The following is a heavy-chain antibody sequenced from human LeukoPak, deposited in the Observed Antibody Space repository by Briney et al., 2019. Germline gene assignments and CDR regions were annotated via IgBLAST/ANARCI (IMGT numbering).Heavy chain of an antibody. CDR2: IDPDGTTT. V-gene: IGHV3-74*01. J-gene: IGHJ6*02. D-gene: IGHD6-13*01. CDR1: GFTLSAYW. CDR3: TRVQAGRAGLMDV. Sequence: GGSLRLSCAASGFTLSAYWMHWGRQAPGEGLVWVSRIDPDGTTTNYADSVKGRFTTSRDNAKSTLYLQMNSLRAEDTALYYCTRVQAGRAGLMDVWGRGTTVTVSS.